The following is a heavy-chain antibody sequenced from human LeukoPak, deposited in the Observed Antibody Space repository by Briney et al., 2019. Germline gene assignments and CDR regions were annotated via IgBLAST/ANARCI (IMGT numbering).Heavy chain of an antibody. Sequence: GGSLRLSCAASGFTFSSYGMSWVRQAPGKGLEWVSAISGSGGSTYYADSVKGRFTISRDNSKNTLYLQMNSLRAEDTAVYYCAKDDTYCGGDYYSYGAFDIWGQGTMVTVSS. CDR1: GFTFSSYG. J-gene: IGHJ3*02. D-gene: IGHD2-21*02. V-gene: IGHV3-23*01. CDR2: ISGSGGST. CDR3: AKDDTYCGGDYYSYGAFDI.